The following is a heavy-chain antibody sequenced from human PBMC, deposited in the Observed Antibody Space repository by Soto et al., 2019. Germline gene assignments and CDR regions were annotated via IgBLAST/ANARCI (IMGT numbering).Heavy chain of an antibody. CDR3: ARTRTFSLGFYYSAMDV. CDR1: GYSFTSYW. V-gene: IGHV5-51*01. Sequence: GESLKISCKASGYSFTSYWIAWVRQMPGKGLEWMGIIYPSGSDTKYSPSFQGQVTISADRSISTAYLQWGSLKALDSAIYYCARTRTFSLGFYYSAMDVWGQGTAVTVSS. D-gene: IGHD3-16*01. CDR2: IYPSGSDT. J-gene: IGHJ6*02.